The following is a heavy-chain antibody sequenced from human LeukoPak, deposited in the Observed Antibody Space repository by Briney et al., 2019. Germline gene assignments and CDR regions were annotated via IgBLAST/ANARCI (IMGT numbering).Heavy chain of an antibody. V-gene: IGHV1-18*01. CDR2: ISAYNGNT. CDR3: ARVEGGLLWFGEP. CDR1: GFTFSSYA. D-gene: IGHD3-10*01. Sequence: PGGSLRLSCAASGFTFSSYAMSWVRQAPGQGLEWMGWISAYNGNTNYAQKLQGRVTMTTDTSTSTAYMGLRSLRSDDTAVYYCARVEGGLLWFGEPWGQGTLVTVSS. J-gene: IGHJ5*02.